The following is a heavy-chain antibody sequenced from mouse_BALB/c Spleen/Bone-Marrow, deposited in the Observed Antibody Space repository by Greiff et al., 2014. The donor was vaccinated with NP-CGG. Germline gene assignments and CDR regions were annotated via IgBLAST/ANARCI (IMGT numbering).Heavy chain of an antibody. J-gene: IGHJ4*01. CDR1: GFTFSDYY. CDR3: ARSGERYGAMDY. D-gene: IGHD2-10*02. CDR2: ISDGGSYI. V-gene: IGHV5-4*02. Sequence: DVKLVESGGGLVKPGGSLKLSCAASGFTFSDYYMCWIRQTPEKRLEWVATISDGGSYIYYPDSVKGRFTISRDNAKNSLYLQMSSLKSEDTAMYYCARSGERYGAMDYWGQGTSVTVSS.